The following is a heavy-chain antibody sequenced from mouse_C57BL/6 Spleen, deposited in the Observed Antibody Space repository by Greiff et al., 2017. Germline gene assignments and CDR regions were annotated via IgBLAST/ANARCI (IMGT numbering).Heavy chain of an antibody. CDR3: ARTYYSINFDY. J-gene: IGHJ2*01. D-gene: IGHD2-5*01. V-gene: IGHV2-2*01. Sequence: VMLVESGPGLVQPSQSLSITCTVSGFSLTSYGVHWVRQSPGKGLEWLGVIWSGGSTDYNADFISRLSISKDNSKSQVFFKMNSLQADDTAIYYWARTYYSINFDYWGQGTTLTVSS. CDR2: IWSGGST. CDR1: GFSLTSYG.